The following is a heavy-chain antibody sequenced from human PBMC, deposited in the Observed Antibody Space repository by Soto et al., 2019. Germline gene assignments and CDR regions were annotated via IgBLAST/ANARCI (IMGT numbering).Heavy chain of an antibody. CDR3: ARDIVVVVAATYYYYGMDV. D-gene: IGHD2-15*01. J-gene: IGHJ6*02. V-gene: IGHV1-69*01. CDR1: GGTFSSYA. CDR2: IIPIFGTA. Sequence: QVQLVQSGAEVKKPGSSVKVSCKASGGTFSSYAISWLRQAPGQGLEWMGGIIPIFGTANYAQKFQGRVTITADESTSTAYMELSSLRSEDTAVYYCARDIVVVVAATYYYYGMDVWGHGTTVTVSS.